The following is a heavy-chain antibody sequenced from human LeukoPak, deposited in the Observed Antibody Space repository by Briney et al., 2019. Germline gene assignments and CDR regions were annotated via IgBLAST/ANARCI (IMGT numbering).Heavy chain of an antibody. CDR2: INPNSGGT. CDR1: GYTFTGYY. D-gene: IGHD1-26*01. CDR3: ARVAEWELPVGWFDP. Sequence: GASVKVSCKASGYTFTGYYMHWVRQAPGQGLEWMGWINPNSGGTNYAQKFQGSVTMTRDTSISTAYMELSRLRSDDTAVYYCARVAEWELPVGWFDPWGQGTLVTVSS. V-gene: IGHV1-2*02. J-gene: IGHJ5*02.